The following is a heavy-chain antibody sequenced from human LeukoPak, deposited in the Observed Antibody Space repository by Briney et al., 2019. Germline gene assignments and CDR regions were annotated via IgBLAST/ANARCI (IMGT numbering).Heavy chain of an antibody. CDR3: ARPLVPAATIYYYYGMDV. CDR2: INHSGST. V-gene: IGHV4-34*01. J-gene: IGHJ6*02. D-gene: IGHD2-2*01. CDR1: GGSFSGYY. Sequence: SETLSLTCAVYGGSFSGYYWCWIRQPPGKGLEWIGEINHSGSTNYNPSLKSRVTISVDTSKNQFSLKLSSVTAADTAVYYCARPLVPAATIYYYYGMDVWGQGTTVTVSS.